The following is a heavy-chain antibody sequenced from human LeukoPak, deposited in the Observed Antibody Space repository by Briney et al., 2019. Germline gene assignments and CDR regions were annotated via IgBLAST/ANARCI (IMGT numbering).Heavy chain of an antibody. CDR2: ISAYNGNT. CDR3: ARPRRVLRRGGSGYYGSGSYSIAYYFDY. V-gene: IGHV1-18*04. CDR1: GYTFTSYG. J-gene: IGHJ4*02. D-gene: IGHD3-10*01. Sequence: ASVKVSCKASGYTFTSYGISWVRQAPGQGLEWMGWISAYNGNTNYAQKLQGRVTMTTDTSTSTAYMELRSLRSDDTAVYYCARPRRVLRRGGSGYYGSGSYSIAYYFDYWGQGTLVTVSS.